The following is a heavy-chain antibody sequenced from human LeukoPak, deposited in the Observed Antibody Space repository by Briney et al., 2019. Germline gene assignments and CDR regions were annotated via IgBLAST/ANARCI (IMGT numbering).Heavy chain of an antibody. CDR2: IRYDGSNK. J-gene: IGHJ4*02. CDR1: GFTFSSYG. CDR3: ARHEDIVVVPAAMEGYYFDY. D-gene: IGHD2-2*01. Sequence: GGSLRLSCAASGFTFSSYGMHWVRQAPGKGLEWVAFIRYDGSNKYYADSVKGRFTISRDNSKNTLYLQMNSLRAEDTAVYYCARHEDIVVVPAAMEGYYFDYWGQGTLVTVSS. V-gene: IGHV3-30*02.